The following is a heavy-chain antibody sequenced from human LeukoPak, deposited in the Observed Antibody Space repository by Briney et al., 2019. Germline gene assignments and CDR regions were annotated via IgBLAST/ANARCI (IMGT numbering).Heavy chain of an antibody. J-gene: IGHJ4*02. CDR1: GFTFSSYA. Sequence: GGSLRLSCAASGFTFSSYAMSWVRQAPGKGLEWVSAISGSGGSTYYADSVKGRFTISRDNSKNTLYLQMNSLRAEDTAVYYCAKGRGNGRLVIVTFDYWGQETLVTVSS. V-gene: IGHV3-23*01. D-gene: IGHD3-16*02. CDR3: AKGRGNGRLVIVTFDY. CDR2: ISGSGGST.